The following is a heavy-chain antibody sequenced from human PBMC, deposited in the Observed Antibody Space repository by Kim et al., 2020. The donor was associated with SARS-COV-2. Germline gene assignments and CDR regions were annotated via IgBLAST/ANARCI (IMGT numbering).Heavy chain of an antibody. CDR2: FDPEDGET. CDR1: GYTLTELS. CDR3: AIRNYYDSSGYVLDY. Sequence: ASVKVSCKVSGYTLTELSMHWVRQAPGKGLEWMGGFDPEDGETIYAQKFQGRVTMTEDTSIDTAYMELSSLRSEDTAVYYCAIRNYYDSSGYVLDYWGQGTLVTVSS. D-gene: IGHD3-22*01. V-gene: IGHV1-24*01. J-gene: IGHJ4*02.